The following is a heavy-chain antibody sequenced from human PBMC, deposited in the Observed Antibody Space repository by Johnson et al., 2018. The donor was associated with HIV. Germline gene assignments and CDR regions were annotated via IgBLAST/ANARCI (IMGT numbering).Heavy chain of an antibody. Sequence: QVQLVESGGGVVQPGRSVRLSCAASGFTFSNYAMHWVRQAPGKGLEWVALISYDASNKYYADSVEGRFTISRDNSKNTLYLQMNSLRVGDTAVYFCARVGGRSYGYRWADAFDIWGQGTMVTVSS. CDR2: ISYDASNK. V-gene: IGHV3-30*04. J-gene: IGHJ3*02. CDR1: GFTFSNYA. D-gene: IGHD5-18*01. CDR3: ARVGGRSYGYRWADAFDI.